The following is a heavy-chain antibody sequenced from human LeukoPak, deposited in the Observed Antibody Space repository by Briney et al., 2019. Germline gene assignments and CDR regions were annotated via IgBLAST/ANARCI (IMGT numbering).Heavy chain of an antibody. CDR3: ARHPAGYSSQVVFYYYYMDA. CDR2: IYPGDSDT. Sequence: GESLKISCKGSGYSFTSYWIGWVRQMPGKGLEWMGIIYPGDSDTRYSPSFQGQVTISADKSISTAYLQWSSLKASDTAMYYCARHPAGYSSQVVFYYYYMDAWGKGTTVTVSS. D-gene: IGHD5-18*01. CDR1: GYSFTSYW. J-gene: IGHJ6*03. V-gene: IGHV5-51*01.